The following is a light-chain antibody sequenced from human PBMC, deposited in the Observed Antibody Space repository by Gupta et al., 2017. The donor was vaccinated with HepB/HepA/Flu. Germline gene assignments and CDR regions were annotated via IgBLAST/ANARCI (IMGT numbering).Light chain of an antibody. CDR3: QQDYKLPDT. V-gene: IGKV1-33*01. CDR2: DAS. CDR1: QDISTY. Sequence: DIQMTQSPSSLSASVGDRVTITCKASQDISTYLNWYQQKPGKAPKLLIYDASNLETGVPSRFSGSGSGTDFTFTISSLQPEDVATYYCQQDYKLPDTFGQGTRLEIK. J-gene: IGKJ5*01.